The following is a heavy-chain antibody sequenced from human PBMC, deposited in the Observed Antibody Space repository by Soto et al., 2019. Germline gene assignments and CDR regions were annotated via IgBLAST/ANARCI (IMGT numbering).Heavy chain of an antibody. CDR2: ISGSGGST. CDR3: ATDTPTDYDLLTGYYKIGDAFDI. D-gene: IGHD3-9*01. Sequence: GGSLRLSCAASGFTFSSYAMSWVRQAPGKGLEWVSAISGSGGSTYYADSVKGRFTISRDNSKNTLYLQMNSLRAEDTAAYYCATDTPTDYDLLTGYYKIGDAFDIWGQGTMVTVSS. V-gene: IGHV3-23*01. J-gene: IGHJ3*02. CDR1: GFTFSSYA.